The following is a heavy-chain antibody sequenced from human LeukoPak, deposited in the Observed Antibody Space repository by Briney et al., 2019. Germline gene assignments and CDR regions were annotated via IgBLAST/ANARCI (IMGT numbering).Heavy chain of an antibody. J-gene: IGHJ3*02. CDR2: ISSGGSPI. Sequence: GGSLRLSCAASGFTFSNYEMNWVRQAPGKGLEWISYISSGGSPIYYADSVQGRFTISRDNAENSLYLQMNSLRAEDTAVYYCARGRSRDAFDIWGQGTMVTVSS. CDR3: ARGRSRDAFDI. CDR1: GFTFSNYE. V-gene: IGHV3-48*03.